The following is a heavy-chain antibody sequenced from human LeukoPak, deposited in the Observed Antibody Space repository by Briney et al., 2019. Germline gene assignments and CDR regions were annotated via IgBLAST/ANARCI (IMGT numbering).Heavy chain of an antibody. CDR3: ARGKGVTTLFDY. CDR2: IYHSGST. D-gene: IGHD4-11*01. Sequence: SQALSLTCAVSGGSISSGGYSWSWIRQPPGKGLEWIGYIYHSGSTYYYPSLKSRVTISVDRSKNQFSLKLSSVTAADTAVYYCARGKGVTTLFDYWGQGTLVTVSS. J-gene: IGHJ4*02. CDR1: GGSISSGGYS. V-gene: IGHV4-30-2*01.